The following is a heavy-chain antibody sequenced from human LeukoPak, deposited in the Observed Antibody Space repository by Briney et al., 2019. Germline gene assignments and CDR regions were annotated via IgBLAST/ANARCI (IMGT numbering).Heavy chain of an antibody. J-gene: IGHJ4*02. CDR1: GFTFSNSW. D-gene: IGHD2-15*01. Sequence: GGSLRLSCSASGFTFSNSWMSWVRQAPGEGLEWVANIRQDGDSKYYVDSVKGRFIISRDNAKNSLYLEMNSLTVEDTAVYYCARETWWENREAWSGKLDYWGMGILVTVSS. V-gene: IGHV3-7*01. CDR3: ARETWWENREAWSGKLDY. CDR2: IRQDGDSK.